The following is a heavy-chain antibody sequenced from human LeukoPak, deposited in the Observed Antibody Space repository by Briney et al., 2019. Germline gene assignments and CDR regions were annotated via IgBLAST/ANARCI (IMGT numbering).Heavy chain of an antibody. CDR3: ARVVGYYYDSSGYYGPYYSDY. D-gene: IGHD3-22*01. V-gene: IGHV3-20*04. CDR2: INWNGGST. J-gene: IGHJ4*02. CDR1: GFTFDDYG. Sequence: GGSLRLSCAASGFTFDDYGMSWVRQAPGKGLEWVSGINWNGGSTGYADSVKGRFTISRDNAKNSLYLQMNSLRAEDTALYYCARVVGYYYDSSGYYGPYYSDYWGQGTLVTVSS.